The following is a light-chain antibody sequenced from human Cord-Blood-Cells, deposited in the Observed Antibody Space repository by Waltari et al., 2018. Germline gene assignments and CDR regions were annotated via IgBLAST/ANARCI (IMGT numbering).Light chain of an antibody. CDR3: SSYTSSSTLV. J-gene: IGLJ2*01. Sequence: SALTQPASVSGSPGQSITISCTGTSRAAGGYNYVSWYQQHPGKAPKLMIYDVSNRPSGVSNRFSGSKSGNTASLTISGLQAEDEADYYCSSYTSSSTLVFGGGTKLTVL. V-gene: IGLV2-14*01. CDR1: SRAAGGYNY. CDR2: DVS.